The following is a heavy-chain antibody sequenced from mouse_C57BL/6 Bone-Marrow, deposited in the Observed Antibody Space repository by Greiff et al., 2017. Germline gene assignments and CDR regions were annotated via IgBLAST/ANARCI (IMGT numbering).Heavy chain of an antibody. D-gene: IGHD2-3*01. V-gene: IGHV3-5*01. J-gene: IGHJ2*01. CDR1: GISITTGNYR. CDR2: IYYSGTI. CDR3: ARDEDDYFDY. Sequence: EVKLQESGPGLVKPSQTVFLTCTVTGISITTGNYRWSWIRQFPGNKLEWIGYIYYSGTITYNPSLTSRTTITSDTPKNQFFLEMNSLTAEDTAKYYCARDEDDYFDYWGQGTTLTVSS.